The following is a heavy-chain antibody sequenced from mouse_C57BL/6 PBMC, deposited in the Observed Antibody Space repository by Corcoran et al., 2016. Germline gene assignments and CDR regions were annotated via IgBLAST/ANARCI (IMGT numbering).Heavy chain of an antibody. V-gene: IGHV1-19*01. J-gene: IGHJ4*01. CDR3: ARSTGDYAMDY. CDR2: INPYNGCT. D-gene: IGHD2-1*01. Sequence: EVQLQQSGPVLVKPGASVKMSCKASGYTFTDYYMNWVKQSHGKSLEWIGVINPYNGCTSYNQKFKGKATLTVDKSSSTAYMELNSLTSEDSAVYYCARSTGDYAMDYWGQGTSVTVSS. CDR1: GYTFTDYY.